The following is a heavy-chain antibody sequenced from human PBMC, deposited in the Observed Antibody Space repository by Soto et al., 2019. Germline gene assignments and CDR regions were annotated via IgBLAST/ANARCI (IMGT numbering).Heavy chain of an antibody. Sequence: GGSLRLSCAASGFTFSSYSMNWVRQAPGKGLEWVSYISSSSSTIYYADSVKGRFTISRDNAKNSLYLQMNSLRDVDTAVYYCARVRGYGDYGGSILYYYYGMDVWGQGTTVTVAS. J-gene: IGHJ6*02. V-gene: IGHV3-48*02. CDR1: GFTFSSYS. CDR2: ISSSSSTI. D-gene: IGHD4-17*01. CDR3: ARVRGYGDYGGSILYYYYGMDV.